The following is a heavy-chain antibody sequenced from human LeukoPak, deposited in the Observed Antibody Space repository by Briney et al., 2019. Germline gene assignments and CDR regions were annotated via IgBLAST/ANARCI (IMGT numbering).Heavy chain of an antibody. CDR1: GYTFTSYG. D-gene: IGHD3-16*02. CDR2: INPNSGGT. CDR3: ARVRRPFGGVIVLLDIPLFDY. J-gene: IGHJ4*02. Sequence: ASVKVSCKASGYTFTSYGISWVRQAPGQGLEWMGWINPNSGGTNYAQKLQGRATMTTDTSTSTAYMELRSLRSDDTAVYYCARVRRPFGGVIVLLDIPLFDYWGQGTLVTVSS. V-gene: IGHV1-18*01.